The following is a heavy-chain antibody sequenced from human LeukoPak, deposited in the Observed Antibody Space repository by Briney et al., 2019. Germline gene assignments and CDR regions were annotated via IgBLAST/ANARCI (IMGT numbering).Heavy chain of an antibody. J-gene: IGHJ6*03. D-gene: IGHD3-10*01. CDR2: ISAYNGNT. V-gene: IGHV1-18*01. CDR1: GYTFTSYG. Sequence: ASVTVSCTASGYTFTSYGISWVRQAPGQGLEWMGWISAYNGNTNYAQKLQGRVTMTTDTSTSTAYMELRSLRSDDTAVYYCARDGVQPRGPYYYYYYMDVWGKGTTVTVSS. CDR3: ARDGVQPRGPYYYYYYMDV.